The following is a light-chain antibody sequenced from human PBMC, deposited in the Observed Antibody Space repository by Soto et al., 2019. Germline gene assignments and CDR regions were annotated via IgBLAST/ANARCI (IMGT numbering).Light chain of an antibody. CDR1: TTDIRRYNY. Sequence: QSALTQPASVSGSPGQSITISCTGTTTDIRRYNYVSWYQQHPDKAPKLILYEVSNRPSGVSDRFSGSKSGTTASLTISGLQPEDEASYYCSSYTSSGNLVFGGGTKLTVL. J-gene: IGLJ2*01. CDR2: EVS. V-gene: IGLV2-14*01. CDR3: SSYTSSGNLV.